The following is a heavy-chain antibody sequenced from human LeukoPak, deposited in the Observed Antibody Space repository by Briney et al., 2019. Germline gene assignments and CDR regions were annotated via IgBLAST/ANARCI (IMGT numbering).Heavy chain of an antibody. D-gene: IGHD3-22*01. CDR1: GFTFSSYA. Sequence: GGSLRLSCAASGFTFSSYAMHWVRQAPGKGLEWVAVISYDGGNKYDADSVKGRFTISRDNSKNTLYLQMNSLRDEDTDVYYCAREVVVTNDGFDIWGQGTMVTVSS. J-gene: IGHJ3*02. CDR2: ISYDGGNK. V-gene: IGHV3-30-3*01. CDR3: AREVVVTNDGFDI.